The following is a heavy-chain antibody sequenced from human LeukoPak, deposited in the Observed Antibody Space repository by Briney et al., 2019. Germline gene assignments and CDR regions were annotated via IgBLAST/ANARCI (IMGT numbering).Heavy chain of an antibody. V-gene: IGHV4-34*01. CDR2: INHSGST. CDR1: GASFSGQC. J-gene: IGHJ5*02. Sequence: SESRSLICAVYGASFSGQCWSWTRQPPGKGLEWIGEINHSGSTNYNPSLKSRVTISVDTSKNQFSMKLSSVTAADTAVYYCARQPSSCAFDPSGQGSVVTVSS. CDR3: ARQPSSCAFDP. D-gene: IGHD6-13*01.